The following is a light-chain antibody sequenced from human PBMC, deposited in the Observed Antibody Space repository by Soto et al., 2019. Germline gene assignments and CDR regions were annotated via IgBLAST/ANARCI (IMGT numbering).Light chain of an antibody. CDR2: GAS. Sequence: EMVLTQSPGTLPLSPGERATLSCRASQSVSSSYLAWYQQKPGQAPRLLIYGASIRATGIPDRFSGSGFGTDFTLTISRLEPEDFAVYYCQQYGNSPLTFGQGTKVEIK. V-gene: IGKV3-20*01. CDR1: QSVSSSY. J-gene: IGKJ1*01. CDR3: QQYGNSPLT.